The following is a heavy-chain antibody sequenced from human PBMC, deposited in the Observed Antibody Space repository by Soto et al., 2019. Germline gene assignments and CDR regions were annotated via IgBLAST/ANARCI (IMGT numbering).Heavy chain of an antibody. CDR3: ARDGGMTTVTTLNYGMDV. CDR1: GYTFTGYY. D-gene: IGHD4-17*01. J-gene: IGHJ6*02. CDR2: INPNSGGT. V-gene: IGHV1-2*04. Sequence: ASVKVSCKASGYTFTGYYMHWVRQAPGQGLEWMGWINPNSGGTNYAQKFQGWVTMTRDTSISTAYMELSRLRSDDTAVYYCARDGGMTTVTTLNYGMDVWGQGTTVTVSS.